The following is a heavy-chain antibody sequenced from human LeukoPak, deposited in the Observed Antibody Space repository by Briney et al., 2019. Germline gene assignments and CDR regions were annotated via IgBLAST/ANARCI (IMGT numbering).Heavy chain of an antibody. CDR3: ARGFYDILTGYQYYFDY. V-gene: IGHV3-23*01. CDR2: ISGSGSGGST. J-gene: IGHJ4*02. Sequence: GGSLRLSCAASGFTFSSSAMSWVRQAPGKGLEWVSNISGSGSGGSTYYADSVKGRFTISRDNSKNTLYLQMNSLRAEDTAVYYCARGFYDILTGYQYYFDYWGQGTLVTVSS. CDR1: GFTFSSSA. D-gene: IGHD3-9*01.